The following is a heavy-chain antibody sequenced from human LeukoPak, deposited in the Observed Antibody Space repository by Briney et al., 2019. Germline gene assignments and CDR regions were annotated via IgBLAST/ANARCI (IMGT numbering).Heavy chain of an antibody. Sequence: GGTLRLSCAASGFTFRSYAMSWVRQAPGKGLEWVSAIGGSGDSTYYAVSVKGRFTISRDNSKNTLYLQMNSLRAEDTAVYYCAKDLSGSSIERGYMDVWGKGTTVTVSS. CDR3: AKDLSGSSIERGYMDV. V-gene: IGHV3-23*01. J-gene: IGHJ6*03. D-gene: IGHD1-26*01. CDR2: IGGSGDST. CDR1: GFTFRSYA.